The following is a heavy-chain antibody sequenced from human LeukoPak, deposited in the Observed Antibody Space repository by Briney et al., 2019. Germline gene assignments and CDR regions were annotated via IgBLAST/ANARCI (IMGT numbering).Heavy chain of an antibody. V-gene: IGHV3-66*01. CDR1: GFTFSSYA. D-gene: IGHD1-1*01. CDR2: IRNDGST. CDR3: ARGFLQLTPYYFDY. Sequence: PGGSLRLSCAASGFTFSSYAMSWVRQAPGKGLEWVSIIRNDGSTYYADSVKGRFTVSRDNSKNTVSLQMDSLRVDDTGIYYCARGFLQLTPYYFDYWGQGTLVTVSS. J-gene: IGHJ4*02.